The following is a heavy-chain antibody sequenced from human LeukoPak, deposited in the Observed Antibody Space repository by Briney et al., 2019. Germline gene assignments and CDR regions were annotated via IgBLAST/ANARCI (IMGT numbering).Heavy chain of an antibody. CDR2: ISSSGSTI. CDR3: ARVPWNARDAFDI. J-gene: IGHJ3*02. V-gene: IGHV3-48*03. Sequence: GGSLRLSCAASGFTFSSYEMNWVRQAPGKWLEWVSYISSSGSTIYYADSVKGRFTISRDNAKNSLYLQMNSLRAEDTAVYYCARVPWNARDAFDIWGQGTMVTVSS. CDR1: GFTFSSYE. D-gene: IGHD1-1*01.